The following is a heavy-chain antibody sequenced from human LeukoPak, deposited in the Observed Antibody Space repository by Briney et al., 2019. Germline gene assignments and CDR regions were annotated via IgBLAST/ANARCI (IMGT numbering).Heavy chain of an antibody. V-gene: IGHV4-59*01. Sequence: SETLSLTCTVSGGSISSYYWSWIRQPPGKGLEWIGYIYYSGSTNYNPSLKSRVTISVDTSKNQFSLKLNSVTAADTAVYYCARSVPNYYDSSGYYLIPFDSWGQGTLVTVSS. CDR1: GGSISSYY. D-gene: IGHD3-22*01. J-gene: IGHJ4*02. CDR3: ARSVPNYYDSSGYYLIPFDS. CDR2: IYYSGST.